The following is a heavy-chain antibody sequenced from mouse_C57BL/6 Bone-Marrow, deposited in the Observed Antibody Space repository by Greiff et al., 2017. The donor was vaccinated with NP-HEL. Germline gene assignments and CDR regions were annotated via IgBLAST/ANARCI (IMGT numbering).Heavy chain of an antibody. CDR2: ISYDGST. J-gene: IGHJ4*01. CDR1: GYSITSGYY. D-gene: IGHD1-1*01. Sequence: EVKLVESGPGLVKPSQSLSLTCSVTGYSITSGYYWNWIRQFPGNKLEWMGYISYDGSTKYNPSLKNRISITRDTSKNQFFLKLNAVTTEDTTTYYCAREYYGSPYYYAMDYWDQGTSVTVSS. V-gene: IGHV3-6*01. CDR3: AREYYGSPYYYAMDY.